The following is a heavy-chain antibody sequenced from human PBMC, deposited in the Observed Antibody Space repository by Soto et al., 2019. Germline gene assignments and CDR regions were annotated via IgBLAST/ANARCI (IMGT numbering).Heavy chain of an antibody. Sequence: QVQLVQSRAEVKKPGSSVKVSCKASGGTFSSYAISWVRQAPGQGLEWMGGIIPIFGTANYAQKFQGRVTITADESTSTAYMELSSLRSEDTAVYYCARDKAAAGTYYYYGMDVWGQGTTVTVSS. CDR1: GGTFSSYA. D-gene: IGHD6-13*01. CDR2: IIPIFGTA. CDR3: ARDKAAAGTYYYYGMDV. J-gene: IGHJ6*02. V-gene: IGHV1-69*01.